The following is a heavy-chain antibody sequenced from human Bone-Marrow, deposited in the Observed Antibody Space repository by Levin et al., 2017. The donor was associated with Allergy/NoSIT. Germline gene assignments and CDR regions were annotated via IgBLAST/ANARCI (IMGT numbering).Heavy chain of an antibody. CDR1: EFHLSDYY. CDR3: ARTSPYDPLFDAFDL. J-gene: IGHJ3*01. CDR2: ISVSGTIK. V-gene: IGHV3-11*01. Sequence: GGSLRLSCEASEFHLSDYYMSWIRQTPGTGLEWVSHISVSGTIKYYSDSLKGRFIISRDNSKNSLYLQMDNLRVNDTAVYFCARTSPYDPLFDAFDLWGRGTLVTVSS. D-gene: IGHD2-21*01.